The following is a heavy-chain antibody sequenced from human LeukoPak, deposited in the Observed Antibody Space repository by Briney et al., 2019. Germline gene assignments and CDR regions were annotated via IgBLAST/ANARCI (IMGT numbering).Heavy chain of an antibody. Sequence: GGSLRLSCAASGFIFSDYSMNWVRQAPGKGLEWVASITRSSSDINYVDSVKGRFTISRDNAKNSLYLQMNSLRAEEKAVYYCARDVVYGMDVWGQGTTVTVSS. CDR3: ARDVVYGMDV. V-gene: IGHV3-21*01. J-gene: IGHJ6*02. D-gene: IGHD2-8*02. CDR1: GFIFSDYS. CDR2: ITRSSSDI.